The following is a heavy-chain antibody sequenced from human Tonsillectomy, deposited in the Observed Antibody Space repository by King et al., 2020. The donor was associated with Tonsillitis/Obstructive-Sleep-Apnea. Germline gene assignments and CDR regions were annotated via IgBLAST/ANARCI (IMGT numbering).Heavy chain of an antibody. J-gene: IGHJ5*01. Sequence: QLQESGPGLVKPSETLSLTCTVSGGSISSYYWNWIRQPPGKGLEWIGYMYDGGNTKYNAYLKSRVTISEDTSKNQFSLKLSSVTAADTAVYYCARGGTSLTWFDSWGPGTLVSVSS. CDR1: GGSISSYY. V-gene: IGHV4-59*01. CDR3: ARGGTSLTWFDS. CDR2: MYDGGNT. D-gene: IGHD3-16*01.